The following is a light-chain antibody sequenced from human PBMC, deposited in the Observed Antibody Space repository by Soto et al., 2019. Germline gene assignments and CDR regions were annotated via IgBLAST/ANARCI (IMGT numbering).Light chain of an antibody. V-gene: IGKV3-20*01. CDR2: AAS. J-gene: IGKJ1*01. Sequence: IVITQSPCTLSVSPGEIATLSFIASQSVGINLAWYQQKPGQAPRLLIYAASSRATGIPDRFSGGGSGTDFTLTISRLEPEDFAVYYCQQCGSSPWTFGQGTKVDIK. CDR1: QSVGIN. CDR3: QQCGSSPWT.